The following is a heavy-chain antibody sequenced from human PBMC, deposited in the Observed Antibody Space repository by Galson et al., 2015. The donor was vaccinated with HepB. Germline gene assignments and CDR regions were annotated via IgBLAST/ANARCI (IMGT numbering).Heavy chain of an antibody. J-gene: IGHJ1*01. Sequence: AASGFTFSSYWMHWVRQAPGKGLVWVSRMNSDGSSRSYADSVKGRFTISRDNAKNMLYLQLNNLRAEDTAVYYCTRAGYYSDSSGSPDKYWGQGTLVTVSS. V-gene: IGHV3-74*01. CDR1: GFTFSSYW. D-gene: IGHD3-22*01. CDR3: TRAGYYSDSSGSPDKY. CDR2: MNSDGSSR.